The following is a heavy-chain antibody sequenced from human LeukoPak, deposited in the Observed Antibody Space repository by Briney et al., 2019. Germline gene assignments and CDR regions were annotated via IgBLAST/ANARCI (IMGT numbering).Heavy chain of an antibody. CDR1: GFTFSSYG. CDR2: IWYGGSNK. CDR3: AKGAHCGGDCSFWYFDY. J-gene: IGHJ4*02. D-gene: IGHD2-21*01. Sequence: GGSLRLSCAASGFTFSSYGMHWVRQAPGKGLEWVAVIWYGGSNKYYADSVKGRFTISRDNSKNTLYLQMNSLRAEDTAVYYCAKGAHCGGDCSFWYFDYWGQGALVTVSS. V-gene: IGHV3-30*02.